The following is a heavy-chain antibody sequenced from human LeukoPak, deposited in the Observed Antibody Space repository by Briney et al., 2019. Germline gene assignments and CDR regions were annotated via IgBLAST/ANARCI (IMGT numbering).Heavy chain of an antibody. Sequence: PSETLSLTCTVSGGSISSYYWSWIRQPPGKGLEWIGYIYYSGSTNYNPSLKSRVTISVDTSKNQFSLKLSSVTAADTAVYYCARGIVGATRGLDYWGQGTLVTVSS. CDR3: ARGIVGATRGLDY. CDR2: IYYSGST. V-gene: IGHV4-59*01. J-gene: IGHJ4*02. D-gene: IGHD1-26*01. CDR1: GGSISSYY.